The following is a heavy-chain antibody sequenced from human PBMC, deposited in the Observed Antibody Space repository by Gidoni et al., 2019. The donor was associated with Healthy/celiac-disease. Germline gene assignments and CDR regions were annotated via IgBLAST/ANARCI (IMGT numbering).Heavy chain of an antibody. CDR2: ISGSGGST. D-gene: IGHD3-10*01. J-gene: IGHJ1*01. V-gene: IGHV3-23*01. Sequence: VQLLESGGGLVQPGGSLRLSCAASGFPFSSYAISWVRQAPGKGLEWVSAISGSGGSTYYADSVKGRLTISRDNSKNTMYLKMNSLRAEDTAVYDCAKDRRPRFGELFQHWGQGTLVTVSS. CDR1: GFPFSSYA. CDR3: AKDRRPRFGELFQH.